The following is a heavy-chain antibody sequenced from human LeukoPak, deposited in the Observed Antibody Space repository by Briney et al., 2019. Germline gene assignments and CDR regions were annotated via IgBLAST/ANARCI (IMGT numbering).Heavy chain of an antibody. CDR1: GGSISSYY. CDR3: ARQRFYCSSTSCYPDYFDY. J-gene: IGHJ4*02. Sequence: SETPSLTCTVSGGSISSYYWSWIRQPPGKGLEWIGSIYYSGSTYYNPSLKGRVIISVDTSKNQFSLKLSSVTAADTAIYYCARQRFYCSSTSCYPDYFDYWGQGTLVTVSS. V-gene: IGHV4-59*08. CDR2: IYYSGST. D-gene: IGHD2-2*01.